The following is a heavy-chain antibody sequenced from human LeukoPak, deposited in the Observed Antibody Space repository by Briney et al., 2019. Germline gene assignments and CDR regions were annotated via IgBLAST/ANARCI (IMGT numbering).Heavy chain of an antibody. Sequence: GGSLRLSCAASGFTFNIYAMHWVRQAPGKGLEYVSAISSNGVSTYYANSVKGRFTVSRGNSKNTLYLQMGSLRAEDMAVYYCARAVTVTISYYFDYWGQGTLVTVSS. D-gene: IGHD4-17*01. CDR1: GFTFNIYA. CDR3: ARAVTVTISYYFDY. CDR2: ISSNGVST. J-gene: IGHJ4*02. V-gene: IGHV3-64*01.